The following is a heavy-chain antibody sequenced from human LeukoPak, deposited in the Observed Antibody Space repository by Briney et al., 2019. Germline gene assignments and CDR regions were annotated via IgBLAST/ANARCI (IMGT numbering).Heavy chain of an antibody. CDR3: VRNRYNLDV. CDR2: IKQDGSEK. CDR1: GFILSNNS. V-gene: IGHV3-7*01. D-gene: IGHD1-1*01. J-gene: IGHJ6*02. Sequence: PGGSLRLSCAVSGFILSNNSMTWVRQAPGKGLEWVASIKQDGSEKYYVDSVKGRFTISRDNAKNSLYLEMNSLRAEDTALYYCVRNRYNLDVWGQGTTVTVSS.